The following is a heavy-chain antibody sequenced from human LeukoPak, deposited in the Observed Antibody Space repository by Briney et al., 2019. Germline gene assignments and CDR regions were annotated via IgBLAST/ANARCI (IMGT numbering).Heavy chain of an antibody. Sequence: GGSLRLSCAASGFTFSGSSMHWVRQASGKGLEWVGRIRSEAKNYATVYAASVKGRFTISRDDSKNTAYLQMNSLRAEDTAVYYCARDARSWFDPWGQGTLVTVSS. J-gene: IGHJ5*02. CDR3: ARDARSWFDP. CDR2: IRSEAKNYAT. V-gene: IGHV3-73*01. CDR1: GFTFSGSS.